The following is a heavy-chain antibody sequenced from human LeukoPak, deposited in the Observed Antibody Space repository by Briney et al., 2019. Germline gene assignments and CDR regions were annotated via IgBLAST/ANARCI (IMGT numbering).Heavy chain of an antibody. D-gene: IGHD6-19*01. Sequence: SETLSLTCTVSGGSISSSSYYWGWIRQPPGKGLEWIGSIYYSGSTYYNPSLKSRVTISVDTSKNQFSLKLSSVTAADTAVYYCARQPKAVIAVAGNFDYWGQGALVTVSS. CDR3: ARQPKAVIAVAGNFDY. J-gene: IGHJ4*02. V-gene: IGHV4-39*01. CDR2: IYYSGST. CDR1: GGSISSSSYY.